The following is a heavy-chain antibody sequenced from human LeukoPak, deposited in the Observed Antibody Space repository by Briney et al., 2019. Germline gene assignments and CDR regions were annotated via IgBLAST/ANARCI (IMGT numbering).Heavy chain of an antibody. J-gene: IGHJ3*02. CDR1: GGTFSSYA. V-gene: IGHV1-69*13. CDR2: IIPIFGTA. D-gene: IGHD4-23*01. CDR3: ARDRWEPYDAFDI. Sequence: ASVKVSCKASGGTFSSYAISWVRQAPGQGLAWMGGIIPIFGTANYAQKFQGRVTITADESTSTAYMELSSLRSEDTAVYYCARDRWEPYDAFDIWGQGAMVTVSS.